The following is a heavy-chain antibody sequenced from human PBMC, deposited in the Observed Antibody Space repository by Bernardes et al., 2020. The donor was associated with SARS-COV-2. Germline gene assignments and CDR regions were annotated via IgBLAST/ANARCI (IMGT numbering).Heavy chain of an antibody. CDR1: GFTFSSYA. D-gene: IGHD2-15*01. CDR2: ISYDGSNK. CDR3: ARDDINTPNFDY. V-gene: IGHV3-30-3*01. J-gene: IGHJ4*02. Sequence: GGSLRLSCAASGFTFSSYAMHWVRQAPGKGLEWVAVISYDGSNKYYADSVKGRFTISRDNSKNTLYLQMNSLRAEDTAVYYCARDDINTPNFDYWGQGTLVTVSS.